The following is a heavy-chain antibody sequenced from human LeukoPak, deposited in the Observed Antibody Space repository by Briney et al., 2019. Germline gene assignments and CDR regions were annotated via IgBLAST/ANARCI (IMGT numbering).Heavy chain of an antibody. CDR1: GFTFSSYA. CDR3: AKDGHYYGSGSYISY. Sequence: GGSLRLSCAASGFTFSSYAMSWVRQAPGKGLEWASAISGSGGSTYYADSVKGRFTISRDNSKNTLYLQMNSLRAEDTAVYYCAKDGHYYGSGSYISYWGQGTLVTVSS. CDR2: ISGSGGST. V-gene: IGHV3-23*01. J-gene: IGHJ4*02. D-gene: IGHD3-10*01.